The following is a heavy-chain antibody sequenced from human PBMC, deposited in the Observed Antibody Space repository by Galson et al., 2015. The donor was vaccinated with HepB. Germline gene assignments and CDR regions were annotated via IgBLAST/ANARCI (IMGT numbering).Heavy chain of an antibody. CDR3: ARTARVFVVVPAAMSYYYYYGMDV. CDR1: GDSVSSNSAA. Sequence: CAISGDSVSSNSAAWNWIRQSPSRGLEWLGRTYYRSKWYNDYAVSVKSRITINPDTSKNQFSLQLNSVTPEDTAVYYCARTARVFVVVPAAMSYYYYYGMDVWGQGTTVTVSS. V-gene: IGHV6-1*01. J-gene: IGHJ6*02. CDR2: TYYRSKWYN. D-gene: IGHD2-2*01.